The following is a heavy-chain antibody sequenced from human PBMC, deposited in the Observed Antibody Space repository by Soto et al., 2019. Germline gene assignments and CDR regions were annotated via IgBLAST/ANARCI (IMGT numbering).Heavy chain of an antibody. CDR2: IYYSGSA. V-gene: IGHV4-31*03. J-gene: IGHJ5*02. Sequence: QVQLQESGPGLVKPSQTLSLTCTVSGGSISSGANYWSWVRQGPGKGLEWIGNIYYSGSAYYNPPLKSRLTMSVDTSKNSFSLKLTSVTAADTAVYYCPRVLCRSTTCYFPAWFDPWGQGTLVTVSS. CDR1: GGSISSGANY. CDR3: PRVLCRSTTCYFPAWFDP. D-gene: IGHD2-2*01.